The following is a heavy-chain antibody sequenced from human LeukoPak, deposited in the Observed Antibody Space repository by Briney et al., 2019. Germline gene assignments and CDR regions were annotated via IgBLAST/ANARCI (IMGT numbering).Heavy chain of an antibody. J-gene: IGHJ4*02. V-gene: IGHV3-30*18. Sequence: GGSLRLSCAASGFTFSSYGMHWVRQAPGKGLEWVAVISYDGSNKYYADSVKGRFTISRDNSKNTLYLQMNSLRAEDTAVYYCAKLVDIVATPGDYWGQGTLVTASS. CDR1: GFTFSSYG. CDR2: ISYDGSNK. CDR3: AKLVDIVATPGDY. D-gene: IGHD5-12*01.